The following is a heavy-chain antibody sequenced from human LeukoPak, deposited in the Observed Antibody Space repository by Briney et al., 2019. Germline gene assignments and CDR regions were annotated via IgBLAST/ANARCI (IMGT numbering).Heavy chain of an antibody. Sequence: PGGSLRLSCAASGFTLSYYSMNWVRQAPGKGLEWGSSISSGSSYIYYADSVKGRFTISRDNAKNSLYLQMNSLRAEDTAVYYCARDQGSDWSLPFDYWGQGTLVTVSS. J-gene: IGHJ4*02. CDR3: ARDQGSDWSLPFDY. CDR1: GFTLSYYS. D-gene: IGHD6-19*01. V-gene: IGHV3-21*01. CDR2: ISSGSSYI.